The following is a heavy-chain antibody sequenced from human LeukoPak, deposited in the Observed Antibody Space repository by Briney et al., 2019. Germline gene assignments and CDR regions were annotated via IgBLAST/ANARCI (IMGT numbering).Heavy chain of an antibody. CDR2: IYSGGST. J-gene: IGHJ4*02. V-gene: IGHV3-66*01. CDR3: ARGSDTAMVYFDY. Sequence: GGSLRLSCAASGFTVSSNYMSWVRQAPGKGLEWVSVIYSGGSTYYADSVKGRFTISRDNSKNTLYLQMNSLRAEDTAVYYCARGSDTAMVYFDYWGQGTLVTVSS. CDR1: GFTVSSNY. D-gene: IGHD5-18*01.